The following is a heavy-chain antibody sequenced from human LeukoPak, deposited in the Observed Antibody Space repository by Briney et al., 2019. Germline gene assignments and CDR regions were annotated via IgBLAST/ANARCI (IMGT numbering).Heavy chain of an antibody. V-gene: IGHV1-2*02. J-gene: IGHJ4*02. CDR2: INSNTGDT. D-gene: IGHD5-18*01. CDR1: GYTFTDYY. Sequence: ASVKVSCKASGYTFTDYYITWVRQAPGQGPEWMGWINSNTGDTKYAQKFQDRVTLTQDTSISTAYMELSRLESDDTAVFYCARGRWLQLWGDYWGQGTPLTVSS. CDR3: ARGRWLQLWGDY.